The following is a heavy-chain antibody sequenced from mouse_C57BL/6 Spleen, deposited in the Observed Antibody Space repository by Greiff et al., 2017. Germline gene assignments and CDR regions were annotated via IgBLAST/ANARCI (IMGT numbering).Heavy chain of an antibody. D-gene: IGHD3-2*02. J-gene: IGHJ4*01. Sequence: VKLLESGAELMKPGASVKLSCKATGYTFTGYWIEWVKQRPGHGLEWIGEILPGSGSTNYNEKFKGKATFTADTSSNTAYMQLSSLTTEDSAIYYGAREDGAAQATPYAMDYWGQGTSVTVSS. CDR3: AREDGAAQATPYAMDY. CDR2: ILPGSGST. V-gene: IGHV1-9*01. CDR1: GYTFTGYW.